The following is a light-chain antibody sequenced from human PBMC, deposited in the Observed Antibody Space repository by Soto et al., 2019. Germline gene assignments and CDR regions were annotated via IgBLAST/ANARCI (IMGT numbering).Light chain of an antibody. J-gene: IGLJ1*01. CDR1: SSDIGAYDY. CDR2: EVN. V-gene: IGLV2-14*01. CDR3: AAWDDRLSGYV. Sequence: QSVLTQPASLSGSPGQSITISCTGTSSDIGAYDYVSWFQQHPGKAPKLMISEVNNRPSGVSNRFSGSKSGNTAYLTISGLRSEDEAYYYCAAWDDRLSGYVLGTGTKV.